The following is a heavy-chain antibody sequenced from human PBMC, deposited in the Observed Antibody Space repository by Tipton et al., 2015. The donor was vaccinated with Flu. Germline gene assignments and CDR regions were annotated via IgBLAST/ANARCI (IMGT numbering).Heavy chain of an antibody. J-gene: IGHJ4*02. CDR2: SFYSGTT. V-gene: IGHV4-31*03. CDR1: GSSISSGGYF. Sequence: TLSLTCSVSGSSISSGGYFWTWVRQHPGKGLQWIGYSFYSGTTYHSPSLRGRATISLDTSKNLFSLTLTSVTAADTAVYYCARGADFDDSTGYFLDYWGQGTLVTASS. CDR3: ARGADFDDSTGYFLDY. D-gene: IGHD2-2*03.